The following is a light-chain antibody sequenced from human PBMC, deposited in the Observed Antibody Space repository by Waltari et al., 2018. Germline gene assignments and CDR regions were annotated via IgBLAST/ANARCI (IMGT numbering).Light chain of an antibody. Sequence: DIVMTQSPDSLAVSLGERATFNCKSSQSILYTSDNKNYLAWYQQKPGQPPKLLIYWASTRESGVPDRFSGGGSGTDFTLTISSLQAEDVAVYYCQQYYGSPLTFGGGTKVEIK. CDR2: WAS. V-gene: IGKV4-1*01. CDR3: QQYYGSPLT. CDR1: QSILYTSDNKNY. J-gene: IGKJ4*01.